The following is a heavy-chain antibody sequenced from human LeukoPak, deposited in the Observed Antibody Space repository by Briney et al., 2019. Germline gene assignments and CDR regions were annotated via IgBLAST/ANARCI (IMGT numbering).Heavy chain of an antibody. J-gene: IGHJ4*02. CDR3: ACYDFWSGSY. CDR2: ISYDGSNK. V-gene: IGHV3-30-3*01. Sequence: PGGSLRLSCAASGFTFSSYAMHWVRQAPGKGLEWVAVISYDGSNKYYADSVKGRFTISRDNSKNTLYLQMNSLRAEDTAVYYCACYDFWSGSYWGQGTLVTVSS. CDR1: GFTFSSYA. D-gene: IGHD3-3*01.